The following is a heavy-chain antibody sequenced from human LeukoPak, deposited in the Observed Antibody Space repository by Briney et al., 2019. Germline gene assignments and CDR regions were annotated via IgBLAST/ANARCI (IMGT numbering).Heavy chain of an antibody. CDR3: AREVVVVPAAMNYYYYYGMDV. Sequence: GGSLRISCAASGFTFSDYYMSWIRQAPGKGLEWVSYISSSGSTIYYADSVKGRFTISRDNAKNSLYLQMNSLRAEDTAVYYCAREVVVVPAAMNYYYYYGMDVWGQGTTVTVSS. CDR2: ISSSGSTI. J-gene: IGHJ6*02. D-gene: IGHD2-2*01. V-gene: IGHV3-11*01. CDR1: GFTFSDYY.